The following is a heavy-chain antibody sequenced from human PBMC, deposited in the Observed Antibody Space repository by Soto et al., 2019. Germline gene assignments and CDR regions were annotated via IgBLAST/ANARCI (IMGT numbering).Heavy chain of an antibody. J-gene: IGHJ4*02. V-gene: IGHV3-30-3*01. CDR3: ARLGVVVVAATPVDY. CDR1: GFTFSSYA. Sequence: QSGGSLRLSCAASGFTFSSYAMHWVRQAPGKGLEWVAVISYDGSNKYYADSVKGRFTISRDNSKNTLYLQMNSLRAEDTAVYYCARLGVVVVAATPVDYWGQGTLVTVSS. D-gene: IGHD2-15*01. CDR2: ISYDGSNK.